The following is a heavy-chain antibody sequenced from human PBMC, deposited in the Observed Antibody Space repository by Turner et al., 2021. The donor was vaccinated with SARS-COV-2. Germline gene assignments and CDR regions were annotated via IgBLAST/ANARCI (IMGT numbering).Heavy chain of an antibody. J-gene: IGHJ5*02. V-gene: IGHV3-9*01. CDR3: AKDPNQRLRSEGYNWFDP. CDR2: ITWNSGAV. Sequence: EVQLVESGGGLVQPGRSLRLSCAASGFTFNDYAMHWVRQAPGKGLEWVSGITWNSGAVAYADSVKGRFTISRDNAKNSLYLQMNSLRAEDTAFYYCAKDPNQRLRSEGYNWFDPWGQGTLVTVSS. CDR1: GFTFNDYA. D-gene: IGHD6-25*01.